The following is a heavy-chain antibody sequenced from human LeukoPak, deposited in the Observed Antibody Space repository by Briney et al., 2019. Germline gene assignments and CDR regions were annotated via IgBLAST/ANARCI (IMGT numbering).Heavy chain of an antibody. CDR3: ATEGLVRGVIFEN. V-gene: IGHV3-23*01. D-gene: IGHD3-10*01. J-gene: IGHJ4*02. CDR1: GFTFNSYG. Sequence: GGSLRLSCAASGFTFNSYGMSWVRQAPGKGLEWVSAISGSGGSTNYADSVKGRFTISRANSKNTLYLQMNSLRAEDTAVYYCATEGLVRGVIFENWGQGTLVTVSS. CDR2: ISGSGGST.